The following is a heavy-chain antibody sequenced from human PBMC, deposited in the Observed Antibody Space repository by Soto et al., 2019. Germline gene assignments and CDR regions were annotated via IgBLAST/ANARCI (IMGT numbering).Heavy chain of an antibody. CDR3: AKVPENEIFIAATGTNYYHYDGMDV. CDR2: ISGSAGVT. J-gene: IGHJ6*02. CDR1: GFTFSSNA. D-gene: IGHD6-13*01. V-gene: IGHV3-23*01. Sequence: TGGYLRLSCTASGFTFSSNAMSWVRQAPGKGLEWVSSISGSAGVTYYADSVKGRFTISRDTSKNTVHLQMNSLRAEDTAIYFCAKVPENEIFIAATGTNYYHYDGMDVCGPGTTVTVSS.